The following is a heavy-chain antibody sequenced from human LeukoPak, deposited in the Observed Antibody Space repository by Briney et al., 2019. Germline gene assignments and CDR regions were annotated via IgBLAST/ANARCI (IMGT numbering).Heavy chain of an antibody. V-gene: IGHV3-33*01. CDR3: ARSREHGSGSYDSYYFDY. CDR1: GFTFSSYG. D-gene: IGHD3-10*01. CDR2: IWYDGSNK. Sequence: PGGSLRLSCAASGFTFSSYGMHWVRQAPGKGLEWVGIIWYDGSNKYYQDSVKGRFTISRDNSKDTLYLQMNSLRAEDTAVYYCARSREHGSGSYDSYYFDYWGQGTLVSVSS. J-gene: IGHJ4*02.